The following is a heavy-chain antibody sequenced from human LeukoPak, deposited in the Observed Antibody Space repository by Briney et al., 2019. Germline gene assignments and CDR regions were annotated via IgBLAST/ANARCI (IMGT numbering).Heavy chain of an antibody. CDR2: TYYRSKWYN. CDR3: ARDPDGYSSGWYYFDY. V-gene: IGHV6-1*01. CDR1: GDSVSSNSAA. Sequence: SQTLSLTYAISGDSVSSNSAAWNWIRQSPSRGLEWLGRTYYRSKWYNDYAVSVKSRITINPDTSKNQFSLQLNSVTPEDTAVYYCARDPDGYSSGWYYFDYWGQGTLVTVSS. D-gene: IGHD6-19*01. J-gene: IGHJ4*02.